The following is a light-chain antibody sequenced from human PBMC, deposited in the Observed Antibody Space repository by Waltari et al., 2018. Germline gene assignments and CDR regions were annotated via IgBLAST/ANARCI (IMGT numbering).Light chain of an antibody. V-gene: IGKV3-15*01. CDR2: GAS. CDR3: QQYNNWPWT. Sequence: EVVMTQSPATLSASPGERVTLSCRARQSVSGNLAWYQQKPGQAPRLLIRGASTRATGIPARFSGSGSGTEFTVTISSLQSEDFAVYYCQQYNNWPWTFGQGTRVDIK. J-gene: IGKJ1*01. CDR1: QSVSGN.